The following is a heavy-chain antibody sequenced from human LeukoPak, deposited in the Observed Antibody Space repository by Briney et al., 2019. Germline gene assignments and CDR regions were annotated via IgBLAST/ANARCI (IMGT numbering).Heavy chain of an antibody. J-gene: IGHJ4*02. CDR3: ARDPSSVTLYFFDY. CDR2: IDANNGDT. Sequence: ASVKISCKASGYTFRGNYIHWLRQAPGQGLEWVGWIDANNGDTKSAQKFQGRVTMSRDTSISTAYIDLSSLSPDDAAVYYCARDPSSVTLYFFDYWGQGTLVTVSS. CDR1: GYTFRGNY. V-gene: IGHV1-2*02. D-gene: IGHD4-11*01.